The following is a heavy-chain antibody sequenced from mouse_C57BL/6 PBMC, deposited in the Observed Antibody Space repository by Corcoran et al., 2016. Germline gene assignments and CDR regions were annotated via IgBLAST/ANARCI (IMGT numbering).Heavy chain of an antibody. Sequence: QIQLVQSGPELKKPGETVKISCKASGYTFTTYGMSWVKPAPGKGLKWMGWINTYSGVPTYADDFTGRFAFSLETSASTAYFQINNLKNEDTATYFCARSGSSHYLDYWGQGTTLTVSS. D-gene: IGHD1-1*01. CDR3: ARSGSSHYLDY. J-gene: IGHJ2*01. CDR2: INTYSGVP. V-gene: IGHV9-3*01. CDR1: GYTFTTYG.